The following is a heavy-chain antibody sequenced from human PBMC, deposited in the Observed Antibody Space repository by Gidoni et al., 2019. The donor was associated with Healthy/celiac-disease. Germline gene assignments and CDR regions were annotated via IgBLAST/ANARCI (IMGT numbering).Heavy chain of an antibody. CDR3: TTDVTSLWFGEFIDY. Sequence: EVQLVESGGGLVKPGGSLRLSCAASGFTFSNAWMSWVRQAPGKGLEWVGRIKSKTDGGTTDYAAPVKGRFTISRDDSKNTLYLQMNSLKTEDTAVYYCTTDVTSLWFGEFIDYWGQGTLVTVSS. D-gene: IGHD3-10*01. V-gene: IGHV3-15*01. J-gene: IGHJ4*02. CDR2: IKSKTDGGTT. CDR1: GFTFSNAW.